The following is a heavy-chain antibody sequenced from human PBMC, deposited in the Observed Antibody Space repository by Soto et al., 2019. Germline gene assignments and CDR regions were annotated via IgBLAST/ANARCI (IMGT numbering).Heavy chain of an antibody. D-gene: IGHD3-10*01. Sequence: EVQLVESGGGLVQPGGSLRLSCAASGFTFSGHWMSWVRQASGKGLEWVANIKEDGSEKYYVDSVKGRFTISRDNAKNSLFLQMNSLRAEDTAVYYCVGLSRTPDALLSFGDQWGQGTLVTVSS. CDR3: VGLSRTPDALLSFGDQ. V-gene: IGHV3-7*03. J-gene: IGHJ4*02. CDR2: IKEDGSEK. CDR1: GFTFSGHW.